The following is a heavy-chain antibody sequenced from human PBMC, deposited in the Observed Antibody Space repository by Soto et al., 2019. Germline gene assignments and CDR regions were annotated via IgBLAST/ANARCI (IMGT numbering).Heavy chain of an antibody. J-gene: IGHJ4*02. CDR1: NSSSNTAGHF. CDR3: ARGFGGVSLDYFDF. D-gene: IGHD3-16*01. Sequence: SEPLSRTSSTVNSSSNTAGHFWSWLRQHPGKGLEWLGYIYYTGSTYYNPALQRRAVFSIDTSKTRFSLKLTSVTAADTAVYYCARGFGGVSLDYFDFWGQGTQVT. V-gene: IGHV4-31*03. CDR2: IYYTGST.